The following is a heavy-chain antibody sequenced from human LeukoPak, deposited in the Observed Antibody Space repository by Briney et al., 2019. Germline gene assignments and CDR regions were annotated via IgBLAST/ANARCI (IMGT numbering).Heavy chain of an antibody. V-gene: IGHV3-9*01. J-gene: IGHJ4*02. CDR2: ISWNSGSI. CDR1: GFTFDDYA. CDR3: AKDLGSSGLIDY. Sequence: PGGSLRLSCAASGFTFDDYAMHWVRQAPGKGLEWVSGISWNSGSIGHADSVKGRFTISRDNAKNSLYLQMNSLRAEDTALYYCAKDLGSSGLIDYWGQGTLVTVSS. D-gene: IGHD6-19*01.